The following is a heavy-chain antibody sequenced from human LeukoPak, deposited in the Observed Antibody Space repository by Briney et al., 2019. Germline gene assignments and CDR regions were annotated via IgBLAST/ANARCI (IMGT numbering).Heavy chain of an antibody. CDR2: IKQDGSEK. V-gene: IGHV3-7*01. CDR3: ATLGIRYFDWFN. J-gene: IGHJ4*02. D-gene: IGHD3-9*01. Sequence: GGSLRLSCAASGFILSSYWMSWVRQAPGKGLEWVANIKQDGSEKYYVDSVEGRFTVSRDNAKNSLSLQMNSLRAEDTAVYYCATLGIRYFDWFNWGQGTLVTVSS. CDR1: GFILSSYW.